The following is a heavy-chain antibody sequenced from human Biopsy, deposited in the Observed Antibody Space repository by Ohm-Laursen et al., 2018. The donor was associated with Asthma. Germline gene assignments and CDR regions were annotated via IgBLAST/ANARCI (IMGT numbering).Heavy chain of an antibody. CDR3: AKGYYYDSSGFDY. Sequence: GSLRLSCTAPGFTFSSYAMSWVRQAPGKGLEWVSAISGSGGSTYYADSVKGRFTISRDNSKNTLYLQMNSLRAEDTAVYYCAKGYYYDSSGFDYWGQGTLVTVSS. D-gene: IGHD3-22*01. V-gene: IGHV3-23*01. CDR1: GFTFSSYA. CDR2: ISGSGGST. J-gene: IGHJ4*02.